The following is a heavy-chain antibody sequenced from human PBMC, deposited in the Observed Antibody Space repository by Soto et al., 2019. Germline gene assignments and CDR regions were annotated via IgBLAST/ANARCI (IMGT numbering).Heavy chain of an antibody. CDR2: INHLGSI. CDR1: GGSLSDYF. Sequence: SETLSLTCVVSGGSLSDYFWSWIRQPPGMALEWIGEINHLGSINYNPSLKSRVTMSVDTSKNQFSLTLNSVTAADTATYYCARGGISHWAYFYYMDVWDRGLTVTLSS. CDR3: ARGGISHWAYFYYMDV. D-gene: IGHD2-21*01. V-gene: IGHV4-34*01. J-gene: IGHJ6*03.